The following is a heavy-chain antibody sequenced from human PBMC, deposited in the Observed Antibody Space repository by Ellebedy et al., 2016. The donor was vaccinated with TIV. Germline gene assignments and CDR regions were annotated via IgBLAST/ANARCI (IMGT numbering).Heavy chain of an antibody. CDR1: GGSFSGYY. D-gene: IGHD2-15*01. V-gene: IGHV4-34*01. CDR2: INHSGST. Sequence: MPGGSLRLSCAVYGGSFSGYYWSWIRQPPGKGLEWIGEINHSGSTNYNPSLKSRVTISVDTSKNQVSLKLSSVTAADTAVYYCAVKVAATTQTDPFDYWGQGTLVTVSS. CDR3: AVKVAATTQTDPFDY. J-gene: IGHJ4*02.